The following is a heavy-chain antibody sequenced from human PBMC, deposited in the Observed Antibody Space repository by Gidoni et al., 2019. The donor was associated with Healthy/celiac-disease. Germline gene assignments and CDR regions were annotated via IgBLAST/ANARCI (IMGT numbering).Heavy chain of an antibody. CDR3: TAIEMATIDFDY. J-gene: IGHJ4*02. D-gene: IGHD5-12*01. CDR2: IKSKTDGGTT. V-gene: IGHV3-15*01. Sequence: GWWLEWVGRIKSKTDGGTTDYAAPVKGRFTISRDDSKNTLYLQMNSLKTEDTAVYYCTAIEMATIDFDYWGQGTLVTVSS.